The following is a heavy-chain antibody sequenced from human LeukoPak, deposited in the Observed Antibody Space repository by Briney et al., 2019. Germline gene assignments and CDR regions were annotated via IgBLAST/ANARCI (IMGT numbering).Heavy chain of an antibody. Sequence: GGSLRLSCAASEFTFSTYAMHWVRQAPGKGLEWVAVISYDGSNKYYADSVKGRCTISRDNSKNTLYLQMNSLRAEDTAVYYCAKDPRRYSRTGGYFDYWGQGTLVTVSS. V-gene: IGHV3-30*04. J-gene: IGHJ4*02. CDR1: EFTFSTYA. CDR3: AKDPRRYSRTGGYFDY. CDR2: ISYDGSNK. D-gene: IGHD6-13*01.